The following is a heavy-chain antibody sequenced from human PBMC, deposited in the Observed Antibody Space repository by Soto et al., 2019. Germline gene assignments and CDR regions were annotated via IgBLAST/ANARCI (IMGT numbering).Heavy chain of an antibody. V-gene: IGHV3-73*01. CDR1: GFTFSGSA. J-gene: IGHJ6*02. D-gene: IGHD7-27*01. CDR3: RRAPGYYYGMDV. CDR2: IRSKANSYAT. Sequence: EVQLVESGGGLVQPGGSLKLSCAASGFTFSGSAMHWVRQASGKGLEWVGRIRSKANSYATAYAASVKGRFTISRDDSKNTAYLQMNSLKTEDTAVYYCRRAPGYYYGMDVWGQGTTVTVSS.